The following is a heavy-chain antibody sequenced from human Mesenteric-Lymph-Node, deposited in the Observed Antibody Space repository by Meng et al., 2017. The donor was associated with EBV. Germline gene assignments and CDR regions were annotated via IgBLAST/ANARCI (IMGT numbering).Heavy chain of an antibody. CDR1: VAAFWVCQ. Sequence: GRGGLLKPSGTVSVTCFVSVAAFWVCQGRGIGLGPGRGMMRIAEIVHCANTNQGPALISAVTISVNTSMNQYSLTLSDVATAYTAVYSIARIRYGYGYRFDYWGQGTLVTVSS. CDR3: ARIRYGYGYRFDY. J-gene: IGHJ4*02. V-gene: IGHV4-34*12. CDR2: IVHCANT. D-gene: IGHD5-18*01.